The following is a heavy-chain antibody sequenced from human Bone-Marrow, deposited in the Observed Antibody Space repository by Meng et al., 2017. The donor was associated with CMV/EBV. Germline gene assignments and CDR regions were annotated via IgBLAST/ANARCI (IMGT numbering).Heavy chain of an antibody. J-gene: IGHJ4*02. CDR2: INPSGGST. CDR1: GYTFTSYY. V-gene: IGHV1-46*01. Sequence: ASVKVSCKASGYTFTSYYMHWVRQAPGQGLEWMGIINPSGGSTSYAQKFQGRVTMTRDTSTSTVYMELSSLRSEDTAVYYCARRATLGPHIVGATKAPFGYWGQGTLATVSS. CDR3: ARRATLGPHIVGATKAPFGY. D-gene: IGHD1-26*01.